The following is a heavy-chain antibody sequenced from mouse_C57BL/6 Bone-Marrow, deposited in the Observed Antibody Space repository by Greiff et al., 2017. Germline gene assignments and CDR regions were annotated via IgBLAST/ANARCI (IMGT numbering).Heavy chain of an antibody. CDR3: AREGIYYDYDWFAY. V-gene: IGHV1-59*01. CDR1: GYTFTSYW. CDR2: IDPSDSYT. J-gene: IGHJ3*01. D-gene: IGHD2-4*01. Sequence: QVQLQQPGAELVRPGTSVKLSCKASGYTFTSYWMHWVKQRPGQGLEWIGVIDPSDSYTNYNQKFKGKATLTVATSYSTAYMQLSSLTSEDSAVYYCAREGIYYDYDWFAYWGQGTLVTVSA.